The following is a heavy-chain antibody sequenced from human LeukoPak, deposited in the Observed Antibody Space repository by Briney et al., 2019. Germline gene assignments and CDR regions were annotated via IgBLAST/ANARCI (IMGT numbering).Heavy chain of an antibody. CDR3: ARAPDIVVVPAAASTYYYYYMDV. Sequence: GGSLRLSCAASGFTFSSYWMSWVRQAPGKGLEWVANIKQDGSEKYYVDSVKGQFTISRDNAKNSLYLQMNSLRAEDTAVYYCARAPDIVVVPAAASTYYYYYMDVWGKGTTVTVSS. V-gene: IGHV3-7*01. CDR1: GFTFSSYW. J-gene: IGHJ6*03. CDR2: IKQDGSEK. D-gene: IGHD2-2*01.